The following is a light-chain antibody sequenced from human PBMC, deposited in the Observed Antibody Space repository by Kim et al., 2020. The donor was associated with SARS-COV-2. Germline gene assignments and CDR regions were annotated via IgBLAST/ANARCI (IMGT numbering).Light chain of an antibody. Sequence: VSPGHTARITCSGDKLGDKYACWYQQKPGQSPVLVIYQDSKRPSGIPERFSGSNSGNTATLTVSGTQAMDEADYYCQAWDSSVVFGGGTQLTVL. V-gene: IGLV3-1*01. CDR1: KLGDKY. CDR2: QDS. J-gene: IGLJ2*01. CDR3: QAWDSSVV.